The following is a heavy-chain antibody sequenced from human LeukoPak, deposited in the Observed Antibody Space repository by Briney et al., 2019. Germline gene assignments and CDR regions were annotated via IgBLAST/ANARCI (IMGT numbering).Heavy chain of an antibody. CDR1: GGTFSSYA. CDR2: IIPIFGTA. Sequence: SVKVSCMASGGTFSSYAISWVRQAPGQGLEWMGRIIPIFGTANYAQKFQGRVTITADKSTSTAYMELSSLRSEDTAVYYCARERFGELLGYYYYYMDAWGKGTTVTVSS. J-gene: IGHJ6*03. CDR3: ARERFGELLGYYYYYMDA. D-gene: IGHD3-10*01. V-gene: IGHV1-69*06.